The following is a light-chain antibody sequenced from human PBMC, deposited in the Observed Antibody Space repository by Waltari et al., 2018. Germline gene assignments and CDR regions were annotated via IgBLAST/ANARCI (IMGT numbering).Light chain of an antibody. CDR2: GVS. CDR1: QNVANN. Sequence: EIVMTQSPATLSVSPGEGATLSCRASQNVANNLAWYQQKSGQAPRLLIYGVSTRATGIPVRFSGSGSGTEFALTISSLQSEDSAVYYCQHYSDLPLTFGGGTKVEI. V-gene: IGKV3D-15*01. CDR3: QHYSDLPLT. J-gene: IGKJ4*01.